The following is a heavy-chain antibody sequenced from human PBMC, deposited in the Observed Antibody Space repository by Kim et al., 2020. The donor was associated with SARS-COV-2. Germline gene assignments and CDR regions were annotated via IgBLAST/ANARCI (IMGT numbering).Heavy chain of an antibody. V-gene: IGHV3-53*01. J-gene: IGHJ4*02. CDR3: ATTEGAH. D-gene: IGHD4-17*01. CDR2: IYRNGTT. Sequence: GGSLRLSCAASEFSVSTKTMTWVRQAPGKGLEWVSIIYRNGTTYYADSVKGRFTTSRDTSKNTLYLQMDNLRADDTAVYYCATTEGAHWGQGTLVTVSS. CDR1: EFSVSTKT.